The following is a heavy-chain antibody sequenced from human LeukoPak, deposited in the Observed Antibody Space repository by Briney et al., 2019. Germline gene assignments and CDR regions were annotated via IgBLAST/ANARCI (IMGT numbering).Heavy chain of an antibody. J-gene: IGHJ4*02. V-gene: IGHV4-34*01. D-gene: IGHD1-26*01. Sequence: SETLSLTCTVYGGSFSGYYWSWIRQPPGRGLEWIGEINHSGSINYNPSLKSRVTISVDTSKNQFSLRLSSVTAADTAMYYCARGYRVVGATRPLYYFDYWGQGTLVTVSS. CDR3: ARGYRVVGATRPLYYFDY. CDR2: INHSGSI. CDR1: GGSFSGYY.